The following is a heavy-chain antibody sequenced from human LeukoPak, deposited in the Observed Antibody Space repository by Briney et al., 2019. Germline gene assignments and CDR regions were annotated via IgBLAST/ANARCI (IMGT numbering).Heavy chain of an antibody. Sequence: PGQSLRLSCAASGFTFSDYYMRWIRQAPGKGLEWVSYISSSVNTIYYADSVKGRFTISRDHAKHSPYMHMTSLRADDTAVYYRARVHYYYYYMDVWGKGASVTVSS. V-gene: IGHV3-11*01. CDR2: ISSSVNTI. J-gene: IGHJ6*03. CDR1: GFTFSDYY. CDR3: ARVHYYYYYMDV.